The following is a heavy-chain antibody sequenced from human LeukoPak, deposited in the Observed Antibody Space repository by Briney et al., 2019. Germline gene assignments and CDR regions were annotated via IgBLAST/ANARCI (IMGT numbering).Heavy chain of an antibody. CDR3: ASKVHNYFHY. CDR1: GFTFSDYD. J-gene: IGHJ4*02. V-gene: IGHV3-30*03. Sequence: PGRSLRLSCAASGFTFSDYDMSWVRQAPGKGLEWVAVISYDGSNKYYADSVKGRFTISRDNSKNTLFLQMNSLGAEDTAVYYCASKVHNYFHYWGQGTLVTVSS. D-gene: IGHD3-10*01. CDR2: ISYDGSNK.